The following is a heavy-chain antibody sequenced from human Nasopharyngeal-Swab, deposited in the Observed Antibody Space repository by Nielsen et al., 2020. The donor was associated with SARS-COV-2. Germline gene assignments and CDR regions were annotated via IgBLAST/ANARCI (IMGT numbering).Heavy chain of an antibody. CDR1: GFTVSSNY. V-gene: IGHV3-53*04. Sequence: GGSLRLSCAASGFTVSSNYMNWVRQAPGKGLEWVSVIYSGGSTYYADSMKGRFTISRHISRNTLYLQMNSLRAEDTAVYFCARGGSGYDPLDYWGQGTLVTVSS. CDR2: IYSGGST. CDR3: ARGGSGYDPLDY. D-gene: IGHD5-12*01. J-gene: IGHJ4*02.